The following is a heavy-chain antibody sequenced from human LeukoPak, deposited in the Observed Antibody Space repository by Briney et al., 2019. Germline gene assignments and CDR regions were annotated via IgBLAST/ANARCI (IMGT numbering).Heavy chain of an antibody. CDR3: ATPIYGDYVDY. CDR2: VDPEDGET. D-gene: IGHD4-17*01. V-gene: IGHV1-69-2*01. J-gene: IGHJ4*02. Sequence: VASVKVSCKVSGYTSTDYYMHWVQQAPGKGLEWMGLVDPEDGETIYAEKFQARVTVTADTSTDTAYMELHSLRSEDTALYYCATPIYGDYVDYWGQGTLVTVSS. CDR1: GYTSTDYY.